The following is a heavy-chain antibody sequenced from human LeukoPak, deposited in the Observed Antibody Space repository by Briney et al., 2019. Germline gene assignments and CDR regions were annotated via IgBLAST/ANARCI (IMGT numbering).Heavy chain of an antibody. Sequence: PGGSLRLSCAASGFTFSSYGMHWVRQAPGKGLEWVAVISYDGSNKYYADSVKGRFTISRDNSKNTLYLQMNSLRAEDTAVYYCAKGGIYYYYMDVWGKGTTVTVSS. D-gene: IGHD1-26*01. V-gene: IGHV3-30*18. CDR1: GFTFSSYG. CDR2: ISYDGSNK. J-gene: IGHJ6*03. CDR3: AKGGIYYYYMDV.